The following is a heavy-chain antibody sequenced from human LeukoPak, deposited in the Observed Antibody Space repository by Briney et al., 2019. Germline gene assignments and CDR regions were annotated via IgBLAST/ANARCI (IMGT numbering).Heavy chain of an antibody. CDR3: AKDGGYYDSSGYYYYSPYFQH. CDR2: IWYDGSNK. J-gene: IGHJ1*01. V-gene: IGHV3-33*06. CDR1: GFTFSSYG. Sequence: GGSLRLSCAASGFTFSSYGMHRVRQAPGKGLEWVAVIWYDGSNKYYADSVKGRFTISRDNSKNTLYLQMNSLRAEDTAVYYCAKDGGYYDSSGYYYYSPYFQHWGQGTLVTVSS. D-gene: IGHD3-22*01.